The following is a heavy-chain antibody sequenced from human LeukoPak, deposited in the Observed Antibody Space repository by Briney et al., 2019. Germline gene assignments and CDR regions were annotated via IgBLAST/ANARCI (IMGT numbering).Heavy chain of an antibody. CDR2: ISGSGGST. D-gene: IGHD3-3*01. Sequence: PGGSLRLXCAASGFTFSSYAMRWVRQAPGKGLEWVSAISGSGGSTYYADSVKGRFTISRDNSKNTLYLQMNSLRAEDTAVYYCAKTYDFWSGYPEDYWGQGTLVTVSS. CDR1: GFTFSSYA. CDR3: AKTYDFWSGYPEDY. V-gene: IGHV3-23*01. J-gene: IGHJ4*02.